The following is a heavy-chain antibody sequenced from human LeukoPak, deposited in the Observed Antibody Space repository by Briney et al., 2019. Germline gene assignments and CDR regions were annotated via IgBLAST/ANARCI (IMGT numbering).Heavy chain of an antibody. CDR2: ISAYNGNT. CDR3: ARDSPIGYYGSGSYYMPKTFDY. V-gene: IGHV1-18*01. Sequence: GASVKVSCKASGYTFTSYDINWARQAPGQGLEWMGWISAYNGNTNYAQKLQGRVTMTTDTSTSTAYMELRSLRSDDTAVYYCARDSPIGYYGSGSYYMPKTFDYWGQGTLVTVSS. J-gene: IGHJ4*02. CDR1: GYTFTSYD. D-gene: IGHD3-10*01.